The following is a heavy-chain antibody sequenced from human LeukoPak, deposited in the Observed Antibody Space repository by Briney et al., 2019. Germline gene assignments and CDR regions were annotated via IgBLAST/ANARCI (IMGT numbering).Heavy chain of an antibody. CDR3: ASVVVVAARSY. V-gene: IGHV3-30*04. Sequence: VGSLRLSCAASGFTFSSYAMHWVRQAPGKGLEWVAVISYNGSNKYYADSVEGRFTISRDNSKNTLYLQMNSLRAEDTAVYYCASVVVVAARSYWGQGTLVTVSS. D-gene: IGHD2-15*01. J-gene: IGHJ4*02. CDR2: ISYNGSNK. CDR1: GFTFSSYA.